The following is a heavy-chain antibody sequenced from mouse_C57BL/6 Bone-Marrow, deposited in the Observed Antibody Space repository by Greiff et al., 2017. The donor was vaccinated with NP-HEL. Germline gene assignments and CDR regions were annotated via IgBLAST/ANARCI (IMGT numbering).Heavy chain of an antibody. CDR2: INPGSGGT. CDR1: GYAFTNYL. CDR3: ARYSWDGFDY. J-gene: IGHJ2*01. Sequence: QVQLKESGAELVRPGTSVKVSCKASGYAFTNYLIEWVKQRPGQGLEWIGVINPGSGGTNYNEKFKGKATLTADKSSSTAYMQLSSLTSEDSAVYFCARYSWDGFDYWGQGTTLTVSS. V-gene: IGHV1-54*01. D-gene: IGHD3-1*01.